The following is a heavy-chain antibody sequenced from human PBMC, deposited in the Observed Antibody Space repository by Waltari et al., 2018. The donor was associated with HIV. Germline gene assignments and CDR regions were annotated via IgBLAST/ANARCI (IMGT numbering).Heavy chain of an antibody. Sequence: QLQLQESGPGLVKPSETLSLTCTVSGGSVSSRSYFCGWIRQPPGKGLEWVGRIYYTGRAYYNPSLKSRVTISVDTSKNQFSLKVTSVTAADTAVYYCARHALRVGAAYWNFDLWGRGTLVTVSS. D-gene: IGHD1-26*01. CDR3: ARHALRVGAAYWNFDL. CDR2: IYYTGRA. V-gene: IGHV4-39*01. J-gene: IGHJ2*01. CDR1: GGSVSSRSYF.